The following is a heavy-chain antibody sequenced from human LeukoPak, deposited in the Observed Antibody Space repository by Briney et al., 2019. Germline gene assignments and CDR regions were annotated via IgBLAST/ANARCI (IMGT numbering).Heavy chain of an antibody. D-gene: IGHD4-17*01. Sequence: GGSLRLSCAASGFAFSSYAMSWVRQAPGKGLEWVSAISGSGGSTYYADSVKGRFTISRDNSKNTLHLQMNSLRAEDTAVYYCAKGGYGDYFDYWGQGTLVTVSS. CDR1: GFAFSSYA. J-gene: IGHJ4*02. CDR2: ISGSGGST. CDR3: AKGGYGDYFDY. V-gene: IGHV3-23*01.